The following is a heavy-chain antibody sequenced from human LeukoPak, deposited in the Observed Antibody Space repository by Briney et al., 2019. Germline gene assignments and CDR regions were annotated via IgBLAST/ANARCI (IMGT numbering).Heavy chain of an antibody. CDR3: ARVAKPMAYGMDV. CDR2: INHSGST. J-gene: IGHJ6*02. Sequence: SETLSLTCAVYGGSFSGYYWSWIRQPPGKGLEWIGEINHSGSTNYNPSLKSRVTISVDTSKNQFSLKLSSVTAADTAVYYCARVAKPMAYGMDVWGQGTTVTVSS. D-gene: IGHD3-10*01. CDR1: GGSFSGYY. V-gene: IGHV4-34*01.